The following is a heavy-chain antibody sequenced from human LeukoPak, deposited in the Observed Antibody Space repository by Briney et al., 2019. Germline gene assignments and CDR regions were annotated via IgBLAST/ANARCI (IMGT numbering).Heavy chain of an antibody. D-gene: IGHD2/OR15-2a*01. V-gene: IGHV4-61*02. CDR3: ARFLTSFDY. CDR2: IYSGGTT. J-gene: IGHJ4*02. CDR1: GASISSSSDY. Sequence: SETLSLTCTVSGASISSSSDYWTWIPQPAGKALEWIGRIYSGGTTTYNPSLESRVTISVDTSKNQFSLKLSSVTAADTAVYYCARFLTSFDYWGQGTLVTVSS.